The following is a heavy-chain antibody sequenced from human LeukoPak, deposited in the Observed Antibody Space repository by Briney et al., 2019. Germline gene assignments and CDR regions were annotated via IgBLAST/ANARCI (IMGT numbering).Heavy chain of an antibody. CDR3: ARAPSGATPGYFDY. D-gene: IGHD1-26*01. J-gene: IGHJ4*02. V-gene: IGHV4-30-2*01. CDR2: IYHSGST. Sequence: SETLSLTCAVSGGSISSGGYSWSWIRQPPGKGLEWIGYIYHSGSTYYNPSLKSRVTISVDRSKNQFSLKLSSVTAADTAVYYCARAPSGATPGYFDYWGQGTLVTVSS. CDR1: GGSISSGGYS.